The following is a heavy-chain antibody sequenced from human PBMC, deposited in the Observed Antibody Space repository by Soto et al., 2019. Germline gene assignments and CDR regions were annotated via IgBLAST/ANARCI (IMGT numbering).Heavy chain of an antibody. CDR3: ARDRGYYGSGRRYYYGMDV. D-gene: IGHD3-10*01. CDR1: GYTFTSYG. Sequence: ASVKVSCKASGYTFTSYGISWVRQAPGQGLEWMGWISAYNGNTNYAQKLQGRVTMTTDTSTSTAYMELRSLRSDDTAVYYCARDRGYYGSGRRYYYGMDVWGQGTTVTVSS. V-gene: IGHV1-18*01. J-gene: IGHJ6*02. CDR2: ISAYNGNT.